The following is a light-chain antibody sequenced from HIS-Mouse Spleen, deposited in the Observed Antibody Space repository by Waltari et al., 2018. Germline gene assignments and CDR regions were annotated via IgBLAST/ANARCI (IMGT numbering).Light chain of an antibody. CDR1: SSDVGGYNY. CDR2: EVS. CDR3: SSYTSSSPYVV. J-gene: IGLJ2*01. Sequence: QSALTQPASVSGSPGQSITISCTGTSSDVGGYNYVPWYQQHPGKPPKLMIYEVSNRPSGVSNRFSGSKSGNTASLTISGLQAEDEADYYCSSYTSSSPYVVFGGGTKLTVL. V-gene: IGLV2-14*01.